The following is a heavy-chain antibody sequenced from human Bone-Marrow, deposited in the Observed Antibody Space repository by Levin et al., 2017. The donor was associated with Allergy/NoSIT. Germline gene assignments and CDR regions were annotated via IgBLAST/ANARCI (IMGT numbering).Heavy chain of an antibody. J-gene: IGHJ6*03. CDR2: LNPKTGGT. CDR3: ARGRYSGFATYYYFYMDV. D-gene: IGHD1-26*01. Sequence: ASVKVSCKASGYTFNGYYVHWVRQAPGQGLEWMGRLNPKTGGTNYAQKFQGRVTLTRDTSISTAYMELSSLNFDDTAVYYCARGRYSGFATYYYFYMDVWGKGTTVTVSS. V-gene: IGHV1-2*06. CDR1: GYTFNGYY.